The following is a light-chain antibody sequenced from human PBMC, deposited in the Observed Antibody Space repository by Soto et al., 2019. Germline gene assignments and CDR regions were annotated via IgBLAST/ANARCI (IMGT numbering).Light chain of an antibody. J-gene: IGKJ1*01. Sequence: DIQMTQSPSTLSASVGDRVTITCRASQSISSWLAWYQQKPGKAPKLLIYDASSLESGVPSRFSGSGSGTEFTLPISSLQPDDFATYYCQQYNGYAWTFGQGTKVEIK. V-gene: IGKV1-5*01. CDR1: QSISSW. CDR3: QQYNGYAWT. CDR2: DAS.